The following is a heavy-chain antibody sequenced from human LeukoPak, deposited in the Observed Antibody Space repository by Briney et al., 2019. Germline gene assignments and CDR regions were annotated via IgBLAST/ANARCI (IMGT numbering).Heavy chain of an antibody. CDR3: ARDLLGAFDI. CDR1: GFTFSDYY. CDR2: INWNGGST. J-gene: IGHJ3*02. D-gene: IGHD2-15*01. Sequence: GGSLRLSCAASGFTFSDYYMSWIRQAPGKGLEWVSGINWNGGSTGYADSVKGRFTISRDNAKNSLYLQMNSLRAEDTALYYCARDLLGAFDIWGQGTMVTVSS. V-gene: IGHV3-20*04.